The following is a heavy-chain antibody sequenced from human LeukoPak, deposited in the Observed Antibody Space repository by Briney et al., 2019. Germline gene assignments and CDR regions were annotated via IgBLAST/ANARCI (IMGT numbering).Heavy chain of an antibody. CDR2: INTDSGNT. Sequence: ASVKVSCKASGYPFTSYAMTWVRQAPGQGLEWMGWINTDSGNTTYAQGFTGRFVFSLDGSVTTAYLQITYLKPEDTAVYYCARVRGYCSDGNCYPKYWGQGTLVTVSS. CDR1: GYPFTSYA. CDR3: ARVRGYCSDGNCYPKY. J-gene: IGHJ4*02. D-gene: IGHD2-15*01. V-gene: IGHV7-4-1*02.